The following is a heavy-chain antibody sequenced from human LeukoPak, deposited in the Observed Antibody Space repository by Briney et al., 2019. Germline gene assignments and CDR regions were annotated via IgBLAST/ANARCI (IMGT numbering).Heavy chain of an antibody. CDR2: IKRESDGGTT. J-gene: IGHJ4*02. CDR3: TTGQGKTYDDY. CDR1: GFIFSDAW. D-gene: IGHD1-1*01. V-gene: IGHV3-15*01. Sequence: GGSLRLSCAGSGFIFSDAWMSWVRQAPGKGLEWVGRIKRESDGGTTDYGAPVKGRFIISRDDSKTTVYLQMNSLRTEDTAVYYCTTGQGKTYDDYWGQGTLVTVSS.